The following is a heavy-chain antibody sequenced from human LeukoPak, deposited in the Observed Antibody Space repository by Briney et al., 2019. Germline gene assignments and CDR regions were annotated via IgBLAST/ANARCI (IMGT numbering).Heavy chain of an antibody. J-gene: IGHJ5*02. Sequence: SETLSLTCSVSGGSIGGYYWSWIRQPPGKGLEYIGYIYYSGSANYNPSLKSRVTISVDTFNNQFSLKLSSVTAADTAVYYCARRNYDVLSGDWFDPWGQGTLVTVSS. CDR3: ARRNYDVLSGDWFDP. CDR1: GGSIGGYY. V-gene: IGHV4-59*08. CDR2: IYYSGSA. D-gene: IGHD3-9*01.